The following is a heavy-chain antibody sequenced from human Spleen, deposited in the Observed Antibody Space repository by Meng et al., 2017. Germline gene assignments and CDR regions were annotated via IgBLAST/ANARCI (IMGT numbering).Heavy chain of an antibody. CDR1: GGTFSSYA. Sequence: SVKVSCKASGGTFSSYAISWVRQAPGQGLEWMGGIIPIFGTANYAQRFQGRVTMTTDTSTSTAYMELRSLRSDDTAVYYCARARYFYESSGHSEYFQHWGQGTLVTVSS. D-gene: IGHD3-22*01. CDR2: IIPIFGTA. V-gene: IGHV1-69*05. CDR3: ARARYFYESSGHSEYFQH. J-gene: IGHJ1*01.